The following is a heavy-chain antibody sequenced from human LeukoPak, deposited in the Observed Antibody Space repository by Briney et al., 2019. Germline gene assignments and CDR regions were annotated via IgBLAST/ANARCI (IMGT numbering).Heavy chain of an antibody. D-gene: IGHD3-3*01. V-gene: IGHV4-59*01. Sequence: SETLSLTCTVSGFSISSYYWSWIRQPPGKGLEWIGYIYYSGSTNYNPSLKSRVTISVDTSKNQFSLKLSSVTAADTAVYYCARLKRDDFWSGYSYYFDYWGQGTLVTVSS. CDR1: GFSISSYY. J-gene: IGHJ4*02. CDR3: ARLKRDDFWSGYSYYFDY. CDR2: IYYSGST.